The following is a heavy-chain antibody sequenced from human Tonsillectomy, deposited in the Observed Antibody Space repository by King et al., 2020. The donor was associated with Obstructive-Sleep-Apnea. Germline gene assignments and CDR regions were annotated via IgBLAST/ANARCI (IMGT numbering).Heavy chain of an antibody. CDR2: IYYSGST. V-gene: IGHV4-31*03. CDR1: GASISSGGYY. D-gene: IGHD3-10*01. CDR3: ARESDSGATMVRGVYFDY. Sequence: QLQESGPGLVKPSQTLSLTCTVSGASISSGGYYWSWIRQHPGKGLEWIGYIYYSGSTYYNPSLKSRVTISVDTSKNQFSLKLSSVTAADTAVYYCARESDSGATMVRGVYFDYWGQGTLVTVSS. J-gene: IGHJ4*02.